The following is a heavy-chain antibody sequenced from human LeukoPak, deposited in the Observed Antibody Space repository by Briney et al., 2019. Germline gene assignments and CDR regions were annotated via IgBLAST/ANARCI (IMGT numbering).Heavy chain of an antibody. CDR1: GGSISSSSYY. D-gene: IGHD3-10*01. Sequence: SETLSLTCSVSGGSISSSSYYWGWIRPPPGKGLEWIGSIYYSGSTYYNPSLKSRVTISVDTSENQFSLKLTSVTAADTAVYYCATPYGSGSYVAYWGQGTLVTVSS. CDR3: ATPYGSGSYVAY. V-gene: IGHV4-39*01. J-gene: IGHJ4*02. CDR2: IYYSGST.